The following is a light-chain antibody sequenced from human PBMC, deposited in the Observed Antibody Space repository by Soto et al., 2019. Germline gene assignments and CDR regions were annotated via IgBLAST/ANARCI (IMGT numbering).Light chain of an antibody. CDR1: SSNIGAGYE. J-gene: IGLJ1*01. CDR3: QSYDSSRRGYV. V-gene: IGLV1-40*01. Sequence: QSVLTQPPSVSGAPGQRVTISCTGSSSNIGAGYEAHWYQQVPGTAPKLLIYENNNRPSGVPDRFSGSKSGNSASLAITGLQAEDEAEYYCQSYDSSRRGYVFGTGTKLTVL. CDR2: ENN.